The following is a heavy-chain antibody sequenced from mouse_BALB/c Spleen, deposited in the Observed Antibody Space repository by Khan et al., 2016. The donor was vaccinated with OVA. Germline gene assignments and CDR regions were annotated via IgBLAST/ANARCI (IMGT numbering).Heavy chain of an antibody. D-gene: IGHD2-1*01. Sequence: QVQLQQSGAELVKPGASVKLSCKTSGYTFTSYWIQWVKQRPGQDLGWIGEIFPGTGTTYYNENFKGKATLTIDTSSTTAYMQLSSLTSEDSADYYCARGYFGNYEFAYWGQGTLVTVSS. V-gene: IGHV1S132*01. CDR2: IFPGTGTT. CDR1: GYTFTSYW. J-gene: IGHJ3*01. CDR3: ARGYFGNYEFAY.